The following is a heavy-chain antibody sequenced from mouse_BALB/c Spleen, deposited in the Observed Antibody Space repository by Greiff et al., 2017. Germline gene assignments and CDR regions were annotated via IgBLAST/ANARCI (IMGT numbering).Heavy chain of an antibody. Sequence: DVMLVESGGGLVKPGGSLKLSCAASGFAFSSYDMSWVRQTPEKRLEWVAYISSGGGSTYYPDTVKGRFTISRDNAKNTLYLQMSSLKSEDTAMYYCARTEYGSRGWYFDVWGAGTTVTVSS. V-gene: IGHV5-12-1*01. J-gene: IGHJ1*01. CDR2: ISSGGGST. CDR3: ARTEYGSRGWYFDV. CDR1: GFAFSSYD. D-gene: IGHD1-1*01.